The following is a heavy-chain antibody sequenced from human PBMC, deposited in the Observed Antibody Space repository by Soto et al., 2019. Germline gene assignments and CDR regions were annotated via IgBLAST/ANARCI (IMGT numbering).Heavy chain of an antibody. Sequence: VQLQESGPGLVKPSETLSLTCTVSGGSISSYYWSWIRQPAGKGLEWIGRIYTSGSTNYNPSLKSRVTMSVDTSKNQFSLKLSSVTAADTAVYYCARDIYCSGGSCYFHWFDPWGQGTLVTVSS. CDR2: IYTSGST. D-gene: IGHD2-15*01. V-gene: IGHV4-4*07. J-gene: IGHJ5*02. CDR3: ARDIYCSGGSCYFHWFDP. CDR1: GGSISSYY.